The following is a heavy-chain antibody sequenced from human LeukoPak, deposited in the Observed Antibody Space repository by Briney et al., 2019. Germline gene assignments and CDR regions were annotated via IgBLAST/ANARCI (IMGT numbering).Heavy chain of an antibody. D-gene: IGHD1-26*01. CDR3: ARGGASVY. V-gene: IGHV4-39*01. CDR1: GGSISSSSYY. CDR2: IYYSGST. Sequence: NPSETLSLTCTVSGGSISSSSYYWGWIRQPPGKGLEWIGSIYYSGSTYYNPSLKSRVTISVDTSKNQFSLKLSSVTAADTAVYYCARGGASVYWGQGTLVTVSS. J-gene: IGHJ4*02.